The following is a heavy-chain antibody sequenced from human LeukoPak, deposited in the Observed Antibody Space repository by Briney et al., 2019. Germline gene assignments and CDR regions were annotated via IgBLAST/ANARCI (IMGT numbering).Heavy chain of an antibody. D-gene: IGHD1-26*01. Sequence: MSSETLSLTCTVSGGSISSYYWSWIRQPPGKGLEWIGEIYHSGSTNYNPSLKSRVTISVDKSKNQFSLKLSSVTAADTAVYYCASLSTIVGALFDYWGQGTLVTVSS. CDR2: IYHSGST. CDR3: ASLSTIVGALFDY. CDR1: GGSISSYY. V-gene: IGHV4-59*12. J-gene: IGHJ4*02.